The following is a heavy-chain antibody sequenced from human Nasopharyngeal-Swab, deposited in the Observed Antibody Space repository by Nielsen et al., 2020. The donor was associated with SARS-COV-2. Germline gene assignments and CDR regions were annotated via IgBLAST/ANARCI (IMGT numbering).Heavy chain of an antibody. J-gene: IGHJ4*02. CDR2: ISYDGSNK. D-gene: IGHD3-22*01. CDR1: GSTFSRYT. V-gene: IGHV3-30-3*01. CDR3: ASTPLDSSGYYYAFHY. Sequence: GESLKISCAASGSTFSRYTMHWVRQAPGKGLEWVAVISYDGSNKYYADSVKGRFTISRDISKNTLHLQMNSLRAEDTAVFYCASTPLDSSGYYYAFHYWGRGTLVTVSS.